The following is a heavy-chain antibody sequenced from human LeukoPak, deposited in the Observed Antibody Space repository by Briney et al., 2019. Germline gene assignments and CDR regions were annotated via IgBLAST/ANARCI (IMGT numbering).Heavy chain of an antibody. Sequence: PGGSLRLSCAASGFTFSSYGMHWVRQAPGKGLEWVAVIWYDGSNKYYADSVKGRFTISRDNAKNSVSLQMNSLRVEDTALYYCARNEAWGQGTLVTVSS. CDR1: GFTFSSYG. CDR2: IWYDGSNK. J-gene: IGHJ5*02. V-gene: IGHV3-33*01. CDR3: ARNEA.